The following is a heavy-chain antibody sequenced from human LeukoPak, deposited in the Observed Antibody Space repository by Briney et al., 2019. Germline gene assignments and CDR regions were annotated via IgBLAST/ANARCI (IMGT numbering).Heavy chain of an antibody. CDR2: ISGSGGST. CDR1: GFTFSSYA. Sequence: PGGSLRLSCAASGFTFSSYAVSWVRQAPGKGLEWVSAISGSGGSTYYADSVKGRFTISRDNSKNTLYLQMNSLRAEDTAVYYCAKIWTYYYDSSGSYWGQGTLVTVSS. J-gene: IGHJ4*02. D-gene: IGHD3-22*01. CDR3: AKIWTYYYDSSGSY. V-gene: IGHV3-23*01.